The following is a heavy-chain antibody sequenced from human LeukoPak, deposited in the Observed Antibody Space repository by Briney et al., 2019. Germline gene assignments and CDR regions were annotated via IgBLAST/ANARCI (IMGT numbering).Heavy chain of an antibody. D-gene: IGHD1-26*01. Sequence: GGSLRLSCAASGFTFSSYDMHWVRQAPGKGLEWVALISYDGSNKYYADSVKGRFTISRDNSKGTLYLQMNSLRPEDTAVYYCARGGSRGSFDIWGQGTMVTVSS. CDR2: ISYDGSNK. J-gene: IGHJ3*02. V-gene: IGHV3-30-3*01. CDR1: GFTFSSYD. CDR3: ARGGSRGSFDI.